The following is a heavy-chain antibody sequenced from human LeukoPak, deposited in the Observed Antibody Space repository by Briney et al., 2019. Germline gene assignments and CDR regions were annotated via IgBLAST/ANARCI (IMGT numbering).Heavy chain of an antibody. CDR1: GFTFDDYG. CDR2: INWNGGRT. CDR3: ARVIVGATRWFDP. Sequence: GGSLRLSCADSGFTFDDYGMSWVRQAPGKGLEWVSDINWNGGRTGYTDSVKGRFTISRDNAKNSLYLQMNSLRAEDTALYYCARVIVGATRWFDPWGQGTLVTVSS. D-gene: IGHD1-26*01. J-gene: IGHJ5*02. V-gene: IGHV3-20*04.